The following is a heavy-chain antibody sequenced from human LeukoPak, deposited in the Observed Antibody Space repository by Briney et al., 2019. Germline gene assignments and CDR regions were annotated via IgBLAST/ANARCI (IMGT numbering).Heavy chain of an antibody. CDR3: ARHGFHRSGWPRRFDP. CDR1: GGSISSYY. J-gene: IGHJ5*02. V-gene: IGHV4-59*08. D-gene: IGHD6-19*01. Sequence: SETLSLTCTVSGGSISSYYWSWIRQPPGKGLEWIGYIYYSGSTNYNPSLKSRVTISVDTSKNQFSLKLSSVTAVDTAVYYCARHGFHRSGWPRRFDPWGQGTLVTVSS. CDR2: IYYSGST.